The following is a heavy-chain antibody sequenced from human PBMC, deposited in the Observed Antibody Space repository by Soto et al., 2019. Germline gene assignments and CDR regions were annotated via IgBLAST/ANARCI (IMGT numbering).Heavy chain of an antibody. J-gene: IGHJ6*02. V-gene: IGHV1-69*01. CDR3: ARSHGSSTSLEIYYYYYYGMAV. D-gene: IGHD2-2*01. CDR2: IIPISGTA. Sequence: QVQLVQSGAEVKKPGSSVKVSCKASGGTFSSYAISWVRQAPGQGLEWMGGIIPISGTANYAQKFQGRVTITADESTSTAYMELSSLRSEDTAVYYCARSHGSSTSLEIYYYYYYGMAVWGQGTTVTVSS. CDR1: GGTFSSYA.